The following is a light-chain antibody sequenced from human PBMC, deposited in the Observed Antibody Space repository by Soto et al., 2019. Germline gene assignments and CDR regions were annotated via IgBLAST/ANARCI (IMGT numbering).Light chain of an antibody. CDR1: SSDVGGYNY. Sequence: QSVLTQPASVSGSPGQSITISCTGTSSDVGGYNYVSWYQHHPGKAPKLMIYEVSHRPSGVSDRFSGSKSGNTASLTISGLQAEDEADYYCSSYTTSTTLVVFGGGTKVTVL. V-gene: IGLV2-14*01. CDR3: SSYTTSTTLVV. J-gene: IGLJ3*02. CDR2: EVS.